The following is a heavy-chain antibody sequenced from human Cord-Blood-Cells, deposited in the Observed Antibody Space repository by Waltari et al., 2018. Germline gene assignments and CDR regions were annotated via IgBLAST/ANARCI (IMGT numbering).Heavy chain of an antibody. CDR2: NKHSGRT. V-gene: IGHV4-34*01. Sequence: QVQLQQWGAGLLKPSETLSLTCAVYGGSFSGYYWSGIRPPPGKGLEWIGENKHSGRTNSNPSLKSRVTISVDTSKNQFSLKLSSVTAADTTVYYCARATSWGWGAFDIWGQGTMVTVSS. D-gene: IGHD3-16*01. CDR1: GGSFSGYY. J-gene: IGHJ3*02. CDR3: ARATSWGWGAFDI.